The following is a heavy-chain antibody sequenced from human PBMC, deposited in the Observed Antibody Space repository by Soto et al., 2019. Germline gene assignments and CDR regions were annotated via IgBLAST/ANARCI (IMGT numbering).Heavy chain of an antibody. CDR1: GDTYSSYT. D-gene: IGHD1-26*01. J-gene: IGHJ4*02. CDR2: IIPIFGTT. CDR3: ARDGRDSGSYFY. Sequence: QVQLVQSGAEVKKPGSSVKVSCKASGDTYSSYTISWVRQAPGQGLEWMGGIIPIFGTTNYAQKFQDRVTITADESTSTAYVELSSLRSEDTAVYYCARDGRDSGSYFYWGQGTLVTVSS. V-gene: IGHV1-69*01.